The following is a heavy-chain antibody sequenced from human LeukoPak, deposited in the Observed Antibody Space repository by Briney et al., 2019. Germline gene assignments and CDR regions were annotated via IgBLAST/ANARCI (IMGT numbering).Heavy chain of an antibody. J-gene: IGHJ4*02. CDR1: GFIFSSHT. CDR2: ISFDGNNK. Sequence: PGGSLRLSCAASGFIFSSHTMHWVRQAPGKGLEWVAVISFDGNNKNYADSVKGRVTISRDNSKSTLFLQMNSVRDEDTAVYYCAREKSGYDWLDYWGQGTEVTVSS. D-gene: IGHD5-12*01. CDR3: AREKSGYDWLDY. V-gene: IGHV3-30-3*01.